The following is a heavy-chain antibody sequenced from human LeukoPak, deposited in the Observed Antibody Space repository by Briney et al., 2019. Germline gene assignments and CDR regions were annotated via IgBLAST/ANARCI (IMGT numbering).Heavy chain of an antibody. CDR1: GFTFSSYG. J-gene: IGHJ4*02. V-gene: IGHV3-7*01. CDR3: ARDALSYFDY. CDR2: IKQDGSEK. Sequence: GGSLRLSCAASGFTFSSYGMSWVRQAPGKGLEWVANIKQDGSEKYYVDSVKGRFTISRDNAKNSLYLQMNSLRAEDTAVYYCARDALSYFDYWGQGTLVTVSS. D-gene: IGHD2/OR15-2a*01.